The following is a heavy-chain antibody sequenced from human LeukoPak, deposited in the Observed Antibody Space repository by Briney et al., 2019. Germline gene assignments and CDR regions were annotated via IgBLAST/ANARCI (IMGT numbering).Heavy chain of an antibody. D-gene: IGHD4-23*01. J-gene: IGHJ4*02. V-gene: IGHV3-49*04. CDR1: GFTFGDYA. CDR2: IRCKAYGGTK. CDR3: TRVRWGAVFDY. Sequence: GGSLRLSCTASGFTFGDYAMSWVRQAPGKGLEWVGFIRCKAYGGTKEYAASVEGRLTIPRNDSKSIAYLHMNSLKTEETAVYYCTRVRWGAVFDYWGQGTLVTVSS.